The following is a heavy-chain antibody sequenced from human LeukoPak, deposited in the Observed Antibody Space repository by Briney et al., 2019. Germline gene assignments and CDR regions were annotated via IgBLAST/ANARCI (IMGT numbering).Heavy chain of an antibody. D-gene: IGHD6-6*01. J-gene: IGHJ4*02. CDR1: GGTFSSYA. Sequence: ASVKVSCKASGGTFSSYAISWVRQAPGQGLEWMGGIIPIFGTANYAQKFQGRATITADESTSTAYMELSSLRSEDTAVYYCARTAGRTFDYWGQGTLVTVSS. CDR2: IIPIFGTA. V-gene: IGHV1-69*13. CDR3: ARTAGRTFDY.